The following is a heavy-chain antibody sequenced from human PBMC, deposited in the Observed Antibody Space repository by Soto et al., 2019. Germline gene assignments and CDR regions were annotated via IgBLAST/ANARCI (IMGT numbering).Heavy chain of an antibody. V-gene: IGHV4-4*02. D-gene: IGHD4-17*01. J-gene: IGHJ4*02. CDR2: IYHSGST. Sequence: PSETLSLTCAVSGGSISSSNWWSWVRQPPGKGLEWIGEIYHSGSTNYNPSLKSRVTISVDTSKNQFSLKLSSVTAADTAVYYCLGTTVTTLIDYWGQGTLVTVSS. CDR1: GGSISSSNW. CDR3: LGTTVTTLIDY.